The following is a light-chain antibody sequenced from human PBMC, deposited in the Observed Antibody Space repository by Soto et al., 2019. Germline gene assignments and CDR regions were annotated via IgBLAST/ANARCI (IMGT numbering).Light chain of an antibody. Sequence: QSALTQPASVSGSPGQSITISCTGTSSDIGGYNYVSWYQQHPGKAPKLMIYDVSTRPSGFSNRFSVSKSGNTASLTISGLQAEDEADYYCSSYTSSSTDVFGTGTKLTVL. CDR1: SSDIGGYNY. CDR2: DVS. J-gene: IGLJ1*01. CDR3: SSYTSSSTDV. V-gene: IGLV2-14*01.